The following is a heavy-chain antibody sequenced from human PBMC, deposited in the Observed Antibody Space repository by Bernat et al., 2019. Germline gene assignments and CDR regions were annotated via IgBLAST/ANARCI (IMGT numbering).Heavy chain of an antibody. CDR3: ARDPRSSSLLWWYFDL. CDR2: IWYDGSNK. D-gene: IGHD6-13*01. V-gene: IGHV3-33*08. Sequence: VQLVESGGGLVQPGGSLRLSCAASGFTFSSYWMSWVRQAPGQGLAWVAVIWYDGSNKYYADSVKGRFTISRDNSKNTLYLQMNSLRAEDTAVYYCARDPRSSSLLWWYFDLWGRGTLVTVSS. J-gene: IGHJ2*01. CDR1: GFTFSSYW.